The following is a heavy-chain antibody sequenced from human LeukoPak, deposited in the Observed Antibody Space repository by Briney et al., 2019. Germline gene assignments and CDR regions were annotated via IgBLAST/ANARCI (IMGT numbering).Heavy chain of an antibody. J-gene: IGHJ3*02. CDR2: ISSSSSYI. D-gene: IGHD3-16*01. V-gene: IGHV3-21*01. CDR1: GFTFSRYS. CDR3: ARDLIIWGASPLGAFDI. Sequence: GGSLRLSCAASGFTFSRYSMTWVRQAPGKGLEWVSSISSSSSYIYYADSVKGRFTISRDNAKNSLYLQMNSLRAEDTAVYYCARDLIIWGASPLGAFDIWGQGTMVTVSS.